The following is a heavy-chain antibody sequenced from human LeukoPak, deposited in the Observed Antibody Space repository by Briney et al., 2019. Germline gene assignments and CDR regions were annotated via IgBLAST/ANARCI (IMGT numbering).Heavy chain of an antibody. Sequence: GSLRLSCEASGFTFSNYAMNWVRQAPGKGLEWVSIIFGAGKNTTYYADSVKGRFTVSRDNSKNTLYLQMTSLRPEDTAIYYCAKRNTMVRGGPCFDYWGRGILVTVSS. V-gene: IGHV3-23*01. J-gene: IGHJ4*02. CDR2: IFGAGKNTT. CDR1: GFTFSNYA. CDR3: AKRNTMVRGGPCFDY. D-gene: IGHD3-10*01.